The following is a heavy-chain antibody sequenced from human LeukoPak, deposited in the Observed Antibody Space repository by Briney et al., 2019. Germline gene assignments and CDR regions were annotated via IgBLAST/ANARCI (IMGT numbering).Heavy chain of an antibody. CDR2: IYSSGNT. D-gene: IGHD1-26*01. J-gene: IGHJ3*02. CDR1: GXSFSSYY. Sequence: PSETLSLTCTVSGXSFSSYYWTWIRQPAGKGLEWIGRIYSSGNTNYNPSLESRVTMSIDTSKNQFSLKLTSVTAADTAVYFCARERGILRGDAFDIWGQGTLVTVSS. V-gene: IGHV4-4*07. CDR3: ARERGILRGDAFDI.